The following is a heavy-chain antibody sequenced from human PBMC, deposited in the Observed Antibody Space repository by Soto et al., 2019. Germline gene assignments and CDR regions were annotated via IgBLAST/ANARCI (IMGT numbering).Heavy chain of an antibody. J-gene: IGHJ6*02. Sequence: QVQLVQSGAEVKKPGSSVKVSCKASGGTFSSYAISWVRQAPGQGLEWMGGIIPIFGTANYAQKFQGRVTITADESTSTGYKELSSRRSEDRAVYYCARARVRGVITPQDYYYYGMDVWGLGTMVTVSS. CDR1: GGTFSSYA. V-gene: IGHV1-69*01. CDR3: ARARVRGVITPQDYYYYGMDV. D-gene: IGHD3-10*01. CDR2: IIPIFGTA.